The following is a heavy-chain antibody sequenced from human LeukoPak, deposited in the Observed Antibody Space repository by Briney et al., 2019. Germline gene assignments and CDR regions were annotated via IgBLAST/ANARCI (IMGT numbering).Heavy chain of an antibody. D-gene: IGHD3-10*01. CDR3: ARDSDYYGTGRTFDY. J-gene: IGHJ4*02. CDR1: GASINSYY. V-gene: IGHV4-59*12. Sequence: SETLSLTCTVSGASINSYYWSWIRQPPGKGLEWIGHIYHRGNTNYNPSLKSRVTISVDTSNDQFSLELTSVTAADTAVYYCARDSDYYGTGRTFDYWGQGILVTVSS. CDR2: IYHRGNT.